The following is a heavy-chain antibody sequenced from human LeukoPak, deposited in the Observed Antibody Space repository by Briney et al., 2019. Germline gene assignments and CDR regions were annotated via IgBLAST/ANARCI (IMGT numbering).Heavy chain of an antibody. CDR2: IYYSGSA. CDR1: GGSISSYY. D-gene: IGHD3-10*01. V-gene: IGHV4-59*01. CDR3: ARDTSLRRGVD. J-gene: IGHJ4*02. Sequence: SETLSLTCTVSGGSISSYYWSWTRQPPGKGLEWIGYIYYSGSANYNPSLKSRVTISVDTSKNQFSLKLSSVTAADTAVYYCARDTSLRRGVDWGQGTLVTVSS.